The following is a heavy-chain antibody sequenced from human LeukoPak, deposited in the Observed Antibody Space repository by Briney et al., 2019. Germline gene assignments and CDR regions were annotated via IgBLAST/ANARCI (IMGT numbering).Heavy chain of an antibody. CDR3: ARDVMVVVPAARDYFDY. V-gene: IGHV3-48*01. CDR1: GFTFSSYS. CDR2: ISSSSSTI. Sequence: GGSLRLSCAASGFTFSSYSMNWVRQAPGKGLEWVSYISSSSSTIYYADSVKGRFTISRDNAKNSLYLQMNSLRAEDTAVYYCARDVMVVVPAARDYFDYWGQGTLVTVSS. D-gene: IGHD2-2*01. J-gene: IGHJ4*02.